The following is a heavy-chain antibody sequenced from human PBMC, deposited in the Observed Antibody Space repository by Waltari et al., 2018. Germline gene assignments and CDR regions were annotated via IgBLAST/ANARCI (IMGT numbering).Heavy chain of an antibody. D-gene: IGHD1-7*01. CDR2: MNPNSGNT. J-gene: IGHJ6*02. CDR3: ARVDQNWNYYYYYYGMDV. Sequence: QVQLVQSGAEVKKPGASVKVSCKASGYTFTSYDITWVRQATGQGLEWMGWMNPNSGNTGYAQKFQGRVTMTRNTSISTAYMELSSLRSEDTAVYYCARVDQNWNYYYYYYGMDVWGQGTTVTVSS. V-gene: IGHV1-8*01. CDR1: GYTFTSYD.